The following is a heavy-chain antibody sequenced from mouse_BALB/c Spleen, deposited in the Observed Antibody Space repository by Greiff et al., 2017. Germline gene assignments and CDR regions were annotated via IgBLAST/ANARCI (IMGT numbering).Heavy chain of an antibody. J-gene: IGHJ3*01. Sequence: DVKLVESGGGLVKPGGSLKLSCAASGFTFSDYYMYWVRQTPEKRLEWVATISDGGSYTYYPDSVKGRFTISRDNAKNNLYLQMSSLKSEDTAMYYCARENGAGTAWFAYWGQGTLVTVSA. CDR2: ISDGGSYT. D-gene: IGHD4-1*01. CDR1: GFTFSDYY. V-gene: IGHV5-4*02. CDR3: ARENGAGTAWFAY.